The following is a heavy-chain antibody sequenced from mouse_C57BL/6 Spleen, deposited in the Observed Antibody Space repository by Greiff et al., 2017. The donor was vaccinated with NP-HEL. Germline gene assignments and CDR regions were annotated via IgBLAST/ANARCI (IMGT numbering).Heavy chain of an antibody. CDR3: ARDGTSYFDY. CDR2: IYPGSGNT. D-gene: IGHD4-1*01. J-gene: IGHJ2*01. Sequence: QVQLQQSGAELARPGASVKLSCKASGYTFTSYGISWVKQRTGQGLEWIGEIYPGSGNTYYNEKFKGKATLTADKSSSTAYMELRSLTSEDSAVYFCARDGTSYFDYWGQGTTLTVSS. V-gene: IGHV1-81*01. CDR1: GYTFTSYG.